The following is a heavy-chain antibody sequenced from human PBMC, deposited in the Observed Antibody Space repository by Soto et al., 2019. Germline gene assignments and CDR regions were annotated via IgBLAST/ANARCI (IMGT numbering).Heavy chain of an antibody. J-gene: IGHJ6*02. D-gene: IGHD3-22*01. CDR2: ISGFDGNA. CDR1: GYTFASYG. CDR3: ARDLAHSGSSWDYYSAMDV. V-gene: IGHV1-18*04. Sequence: QVHLLQSGAEVKRPGASVRVSCTASGYTFASYGLSWVRQAPGQGLEWMGWISGFDGNANYAQDFRDRVIMTTDKSSSTAYMELRSLRSDDTALYYCARDLAHSGSSWDYYSAMDVWGQGTTVTVSS.